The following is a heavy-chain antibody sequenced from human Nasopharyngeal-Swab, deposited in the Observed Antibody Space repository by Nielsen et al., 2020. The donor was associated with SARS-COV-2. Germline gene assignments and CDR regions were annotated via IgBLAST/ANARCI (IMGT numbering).Heavy chain of an antibody. CDR3: SSQTYHFDTSGTLFYHYMDV. CDR1: GFSFGDYA. J-gene: IGHJ6*03. CDR2: IIGKASGGTT. D-gene: IGHD3-22*01. V-gene: IGHV3-49*04. Sequence: GGSLRLSCTASGFSFGDYAINWVRPAPGKGLEWVGIIIGKASGGTTQYAASVKGRFSISRDDSKSIACLHMSNLKAEDTAMYYCSSQTYHFDTSGTLFYHYMDVWGKGTTVTVSS.